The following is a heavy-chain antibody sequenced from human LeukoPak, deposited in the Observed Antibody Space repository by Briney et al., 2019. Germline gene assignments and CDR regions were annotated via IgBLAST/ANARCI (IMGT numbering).Heavy chain of an antibody. CDR1: GFTFRSYA. V-gene: IGHV3-30*04. CDR2: ISYDGSNK. CDR3: ASEIIFGSFDY. J-gene: IGHJ4*02. D-gene: IGHD3-3*01. Sequence: GGSLRLFCAASGFTFRSYAMHWVRQAPGKGLEWVAVISYDGSNKYYADSVKGRFTISRDNSKNTLYLQMNSLRAEDTAVYYCASEIIFGSFDYWGQGTLVTVSS.